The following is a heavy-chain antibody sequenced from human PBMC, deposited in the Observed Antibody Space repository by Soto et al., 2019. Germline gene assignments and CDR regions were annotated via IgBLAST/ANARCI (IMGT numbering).Heavy chain of an antibody. CDR3: ARYNSYAIDY. Sequence: VQLQESGPGLVKPSETLSLTCTVSGTSISSYYWSWLRQPPGKRLEWIANIHYSGTTNYNPSLASRVTLSVDTSKNQFSLKMTSVTAADRAMYFCARYNSYAIDYWGRGTLVTVSS. CDR2: IHYSGTT. J-gene: IGHJ4*02. D-gene: IGHD2-8*01. V-gene: IGHV4-59*01. CDR1: GTSISSYY.